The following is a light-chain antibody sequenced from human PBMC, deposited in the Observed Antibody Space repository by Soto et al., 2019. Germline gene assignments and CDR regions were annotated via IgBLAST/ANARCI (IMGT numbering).Light chain of an antibody. CDR1: QSVTSN. Sequence: EIVLTQSPATLSLSPGERATLSCRASQSVTSNFAWYQQKPGQAPRLLIYDASKRATDVPARFSGSGSGTDFSLTISSLEPEDFAVYYCQQRGTWPPLFAFGPGTRVDI. CDR3: QQRGTWPPLFA. CDR2: DAS. J-gene: IGKJ3*01. V-gene: IGKV3-11*01.